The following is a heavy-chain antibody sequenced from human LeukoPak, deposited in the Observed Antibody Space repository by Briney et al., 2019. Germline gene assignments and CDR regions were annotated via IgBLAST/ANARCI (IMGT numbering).Heavy chain of an antibody. V-gene: IGHV5-51*01. J-gene: IGHJ4*02. CDR3: ARGIYYDSSGYYFSPFDY. CDR1: GYSFTIYW. Sequence: GESLKISCQGSGYSFTIYWIGWVRQMPGQGLEWMGIIYPGYSDTRYSPSFQGQVTISADKSISTAYLQWSSLKASDTAMYYCARGIYYDSSGYYFSPFDYWGQGTLVTVSS. CDR2: IYPGYSDT. D-gene: IGHD3-22*01.